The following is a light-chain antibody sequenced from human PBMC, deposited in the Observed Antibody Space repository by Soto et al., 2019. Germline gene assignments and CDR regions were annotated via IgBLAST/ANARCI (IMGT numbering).Light chain of an antibody. CDR1: SSDVGGYNY. Sequence: QSALTQPASVSGSPGQTITISCTGTSSDVGGYNYLSWYQQHPGKAPKVMIHEVSNRPSGVSNRFSGSKSGNTASLTISGLQAEYEADYFCSSYTTSGTPVFGGGTQLTVL. CDR2: EVS. V-gene: IGLV2-14*01. CDR3: SSYTTSGTPV. J-gene: IGLJ3*02.